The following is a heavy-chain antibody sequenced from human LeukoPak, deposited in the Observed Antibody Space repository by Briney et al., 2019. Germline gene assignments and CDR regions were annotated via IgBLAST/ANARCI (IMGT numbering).Heavy chain of an antibody. CDR2: IKQDGSEK. CDR3: ARGGAYYDSSGYWRGSAFDI. V-gene: IGHV3-7*01. Sequence: GGSLRLSCAASGFTFRSYWMSWVRQAPGKGLEWVANIKQDGSEKYYVDSVKGRFTISRDNAKNSLYLQMNSLRAEDTAVDYCARGGAYYDSSGYWRGSAFDIWGQGTMVTVSS. J-gene: IGHJ3*02. D-gene: IGHD3-22*01. CDR1: GFTFRSYW.